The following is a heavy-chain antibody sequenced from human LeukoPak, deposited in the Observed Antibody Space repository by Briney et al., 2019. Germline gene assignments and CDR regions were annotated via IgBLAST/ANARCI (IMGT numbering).Heavy chain of an antibody. V-gene: IGHV3-23*01. Sequence: PPGGSLRLSCAASGLTFKSYAMTWVRQAPGKGLEWVSTISSSGGGTFYADSVKGRFTISRDNSKNTLYLQMNSLTVEDTAVYYCAKVMIAFNAFDYWGQGTLVTVSS. CDR1: GLTFKSYA. CDR3: AKVMIAFNAFDY. CDR2: ISSSGGGT. D-gene: IGHD3-22*01. J-gene: IGHJ4*02.